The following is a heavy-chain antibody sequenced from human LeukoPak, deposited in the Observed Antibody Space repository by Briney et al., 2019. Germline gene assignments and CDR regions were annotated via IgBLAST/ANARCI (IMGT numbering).Heavy chain of an antibody. D-gene: IGHD2-2*01. J-gene: IGHJ4*02. V-gene: IGHV3-30*02. CDR1: GFTFGDYA. CDR2: IRHDGSNK. Sequence: PGRSLRLSCTASGFTFGDYAMSWVRQAPGKGLEWVAFIRHDGSNKYYADSVKGRFTISRDNSKNTLYLQMNSLRAEDTAVYYCAKGFLGVDGHAYDYWGQGTLVTVSS. CDR3: AKGFLGVDGHAYDY.